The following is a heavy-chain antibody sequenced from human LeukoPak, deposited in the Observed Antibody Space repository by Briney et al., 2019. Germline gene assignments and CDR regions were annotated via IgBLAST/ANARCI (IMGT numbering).Heavy chain of an antibody. Sequence: SETLSPTCTVSGGSISSYYWSWIRQPPGKGLEWIGYIYYSGSTNYNPSLKSRVTISVDTSKNQFSLKLSSVTAADTAVYYCAREGFHWFDPWGQGTLVTVSS. V-gene: IGHV4-59*01. CDR2: IYYSGST. CDR3: AREGFHWFDP. J-gene: IGHJ5*02. CDR1: GGSISSYY.